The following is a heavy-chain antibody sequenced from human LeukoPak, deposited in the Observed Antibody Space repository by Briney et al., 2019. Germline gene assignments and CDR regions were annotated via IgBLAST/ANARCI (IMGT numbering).Heavy chain of an antibody. CDR1: GFTFSSYA. CDR2: IWYDGSNK. V-gene: IGHV3-33*06. J-gene: IGHJ6*03. D-gene: IGHD1-26*01. CDR3: AKDARFELGYYHYMDV. Sequence: GGSLRLSCAASGFTFSSYAMSWVRQAPGKGLEWVAVIWYDGSNKYYADSVKGRFTISRDNSKNTLYLQMNSLRAEDTAVYYCAKDARFELGYYHYMDVWGKGTTVTVSS.